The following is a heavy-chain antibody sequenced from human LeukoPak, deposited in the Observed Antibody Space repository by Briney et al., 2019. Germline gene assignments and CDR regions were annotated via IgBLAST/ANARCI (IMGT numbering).Heavy chain of an antibody. CDR1: GFTFSSYW. CDR3: ARDLYYYGSGPDNWFDP. Sequence: GGSLRLSCAASGFTFSSYWMSWVRQAPGKGLEWVANIKQDGSEKYYVDSVKGRFTISRDNAKNSLYLQMNSLRAEDTAVYYCARDLYYYGSGPDNWFDPWGQGTLVTVSS. J-gene: IGHJ5*02. CDR2: IKQDGSEK. D-gene: IGHD3-10*01. V-gene: IGHV3-7*01.